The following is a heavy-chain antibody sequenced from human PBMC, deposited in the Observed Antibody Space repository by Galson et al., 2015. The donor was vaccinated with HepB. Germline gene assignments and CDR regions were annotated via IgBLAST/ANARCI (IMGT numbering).Heavy chain of an antibody. CDR3: AEGGGDFWSGPLFDP. V-gene: IGHV3-23*01. CDR2: ISGSGGTT. J-gene: IGHJ5*02. Sequence: SLRLSCAASGFIFSTYAMSWVRQAPGKGLEWVAAISGSGGTTYYADSMKGRFTISRHNSKNTLYLQINSLRAEDTAIYYCAEGGGDFWSGPLFDPWGQGTLVTVSS. CDR1: GFIFSTYA. D-gene: IGHD3-3*01.